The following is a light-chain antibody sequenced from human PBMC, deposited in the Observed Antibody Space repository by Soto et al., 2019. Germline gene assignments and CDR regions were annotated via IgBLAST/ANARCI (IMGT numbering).Light chain of an antibody. CDR3: CSYAVGTTYV. V-gene: IGLV2-23*02. J-gene: IGLJ1*01. Sequence: QSVLTQPASVSGSPGQSITISCTGSSSDIGDYNLVSWYQQHPGKAPKLMIFEVSQRPSGVSNRFSGSKSGTTASLKISGLQAEDEADYYCCSYAVGTTYVFGTGTMLTVL. CDR2: EVS. CDR1: SSDIGDYNL.